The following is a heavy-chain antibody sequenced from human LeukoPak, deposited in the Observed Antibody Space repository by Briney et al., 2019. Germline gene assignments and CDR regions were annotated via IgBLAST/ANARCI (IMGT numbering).Heavy chain of an antibody. J-gene: IGHJ4*02. V-gene: IGHV1-69*04. Sequence: ASVKVSCKASGGTFSSYAISWVRQAPGQGLEWMGRIIPIFGIANYAQKFQGRVTITADKSTSTAYMELSSLRSEDTAAYYCARDQDYYDSSGYLGYWGQGTLVTVSS. CDR3: ARDQDYYDSSGYLGY. CDR2: IIPIFGIA. D-gene: IGHD3-22*01. CDR1: GGTFSSYA.